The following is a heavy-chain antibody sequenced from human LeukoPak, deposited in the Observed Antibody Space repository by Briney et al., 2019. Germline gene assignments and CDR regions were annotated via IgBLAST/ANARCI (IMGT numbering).Heavy chain of an antibody. Sequence: MPSETLSLTCAVYGGSFSGYYWSWIRQPPGKGLEWIGEINHSGSTNYNPSLKSRVTISVDTSKNQFSLKLSSVTAADTAVYYCARGIAAAGPLNWFDPWGQGTLVTVSS. CDR3: ARGIAAAGPLNWFDP. D-gene: IGHD6-13*01. CDR2: INHSGST. CDR1: GGSFSGYY. J-gene: IGHJ5*02. V-gene: IGHV4-34*01.